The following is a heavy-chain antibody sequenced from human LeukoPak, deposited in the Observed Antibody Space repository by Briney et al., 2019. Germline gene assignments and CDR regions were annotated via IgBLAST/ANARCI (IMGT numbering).Heavy chain of an antibody. V-gene: IGHV3-7*01. Sequence: GGSLRLSCAASGFTFSSYWMSWVRQAPGKGLEWVANIKQDGTEKYYVDSVKGRFTISRDNAKNSLSLQMNNLRAEDTAIYYCARPLMYYYGSETYFWFDPWGQGTLVTVSS. CDR3: ARPLMYYYGSETYFWFDP. CDR2: IKQDGTEK. J-gene: IGHJ5*02. D-gene: IGHD3-10*01. CDR1: GFTFSSYW.